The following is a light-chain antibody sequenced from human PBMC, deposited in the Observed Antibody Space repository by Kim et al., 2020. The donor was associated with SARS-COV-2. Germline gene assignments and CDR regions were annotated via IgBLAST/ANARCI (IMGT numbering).Light chain of an antibody. CDR3: QSYDSSLSGWV. V-gene: IGLV1-40*01. CDR2: GNS. CDR1: SSSIGAGYD. J-gene: IGLJ3*02. Sequence: QKVTISFTGSSSSIGAGYDVHWYQQLPGTAPKLLIYGNSNRPSGVPDRFSGSKSGTSASLAITGLQAEDEADYYCQSYDSSLSGWVFGGGTQLTVL.